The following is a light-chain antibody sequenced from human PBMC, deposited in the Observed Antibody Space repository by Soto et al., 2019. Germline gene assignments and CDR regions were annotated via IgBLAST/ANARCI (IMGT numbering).Light chain of an antibody. J-gene: IGKJ4*01. CDR1: QSISKY. CDR2: AAS. Sequence: DIQMTQSPSSLSASLGDRVTITCRASQSISKYLNWYQQKPRTAPKLLNYAASNLHSGVPSRFSGSASGTYFTLTISSLQPDDCATYYCQHYNSYPLTFVGGTKVDIK. V-gene: IGKV1-39*01. CDR3: QHYNSYPLT.